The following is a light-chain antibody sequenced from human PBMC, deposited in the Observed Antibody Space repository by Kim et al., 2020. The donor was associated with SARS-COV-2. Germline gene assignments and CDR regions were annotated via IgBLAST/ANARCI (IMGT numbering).Light chain of an antibody. J-gene: IGKJ4*01. CDR3: QQRGSWPPALT. CDR2: DVA. Sequence: PREIATLSGRASQNVEINLAWYQQTPGQPPSLLIDDVAISDAGIPVRFSGSGSGTDFTLTIGSLAPEDFAVYYCQQRGSWPPALTFGGGTKVDIK. V-gene: IGKV3-11*01. CDR1: QNVEIN.